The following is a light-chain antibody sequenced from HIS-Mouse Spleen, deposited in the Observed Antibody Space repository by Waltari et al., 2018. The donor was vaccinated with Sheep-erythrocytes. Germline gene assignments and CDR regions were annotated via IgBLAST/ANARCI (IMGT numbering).Light chain of an antibody. V-gene: IGLV2-23*01. CDR3: CSYAGSSTPWV. CDR1: SSDVGSYNL. J-gene: IGLJ3*02. Sequence: QSALTQPASVSGSPGQSITISCTGTSSDVGSYNLVSWYQQHPGKAPKLMIYEGSKRPSWVSNRFSGSKSGHTASLTIPGLQAEDEADYYCCSYAGSSTPWVFGGGTKLTVL. CDR2: EGS.